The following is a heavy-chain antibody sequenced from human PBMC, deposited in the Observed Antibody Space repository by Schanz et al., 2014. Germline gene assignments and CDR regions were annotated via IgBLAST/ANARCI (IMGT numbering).Heavy chain of an antibody. J-gene: IGHJ3*02. V-gene: IGHV4-31*03. CDR3: ARERDALDI. CDR1: GDSISSSGSY. Sequence: QVQLQQSGPGLVKPSQTLSLTCTVSGDSISSSGSYWTWIRQHPGKGLEWIGYIYYRGSTYYNPSLKSRVTISTDMSRNQFSLRLKYVTAADTALYYCARERDALDIWGQGTMVIVSS. CDR2: IYYRGST.